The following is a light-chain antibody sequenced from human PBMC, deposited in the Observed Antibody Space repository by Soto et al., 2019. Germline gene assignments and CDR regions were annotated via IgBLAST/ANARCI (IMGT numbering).Light chain of an antibody. CDR1: QSVSYH. CDR3: QQRTNWAYT. CDR2: GAS. V-gene: IGKV3-11*01. Sequence: EIVLTQSPATLSLSPGERATLSCRASQSVSYHLAWYQQKPGQAPRLLIYGASNRATGIPARFSGSGSGTGFTLTISSLEPEDFAVYYCQQRTNWAYTFGQGTKLEIK. J-gene: IGKJ2*01.